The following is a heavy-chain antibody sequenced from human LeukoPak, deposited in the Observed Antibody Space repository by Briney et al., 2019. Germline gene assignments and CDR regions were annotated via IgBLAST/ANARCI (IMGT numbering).Heavy chain of an antibody. Sequence: GGSLRLSCAASRFTFSSYGMHWVRQAPGKGLEGVAYIQYDGSNEQYADSVKGRFSISRDSSKNILYLQMNSLRAEDTAVYYCAKDRCSNGVGCYYYYMDVWGKGTTVTISS. D-gene: IGHD2-8*01. V-gene: IGHV3-30*02. CDR2: IQYDGSNE. CDR3: AKDRCSNGVGCYYYYMDV. CDR1: RFTFSSYG. J-gene: IGHJ6*03.